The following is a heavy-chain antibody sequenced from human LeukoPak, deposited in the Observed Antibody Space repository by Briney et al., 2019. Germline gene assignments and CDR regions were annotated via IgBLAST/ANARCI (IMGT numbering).Heavy chain of an antibody. CDR1: GFTFNNYW. Sequence: GGSLRLSCAASGFTFNNYWMHWIRQAPGMGLVWVSSIRFDGGDTAYADSAKGRFTISRDNAKNTMFLQMNNLRAEDTAVYYCAKEIDGFDVWGQGTLVTVSS. CDR2: IRFDGGDT. J-gene: IGHJ3*01. V-gene: IGHV3-74*01. CDR3: AKEIDGFDV.